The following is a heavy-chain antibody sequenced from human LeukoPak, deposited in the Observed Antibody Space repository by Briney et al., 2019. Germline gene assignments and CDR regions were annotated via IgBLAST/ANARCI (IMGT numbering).Heavy chain of an antibody. CDR3: ARQTGSGLFILP. CDR2: IYYSGNT. CDR1: GVSISSSNSY. Sequence: RPSETLSFTCTVSGVSISSSNSYWGWIRQPPGKGLEWIGSIYYSGNTYYNASLESQVSISIDTSKNQFSLRLTSVTAADTAVYYCARQTGSGLFILPGGQGTLVTVSS. J-gene: IGHJ4*02. D-gene: IGHD3/OR15-3a*01. V-gene: IGHV4-39*01.